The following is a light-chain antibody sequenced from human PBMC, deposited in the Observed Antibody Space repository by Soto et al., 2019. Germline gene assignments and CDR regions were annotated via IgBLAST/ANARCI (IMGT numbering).Light chain of an antibody. J-gene: IGKJ1*01. CDR1: QSISSY. CDR2: AAS. CDR3: QQSYSTPLSGT. V-gene: IGKV1-39*01. Sequence: DIQMTQSPSSLSASVGDRVTITCRASQSISSYLNWYQQKPGKAPKLLIYAASSLQSGVPSRFSGSGSGTDFTLTISSLQPEDFATYYCQQSYSTPLSGTFGQGTKVEIE.